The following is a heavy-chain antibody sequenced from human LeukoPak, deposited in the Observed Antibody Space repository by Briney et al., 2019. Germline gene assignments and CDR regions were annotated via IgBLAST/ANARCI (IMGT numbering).Heavy chain of an antibody. CDR1: GGSISSSSYY. Sequence: SETLSLTCTVSGGSISSSSYYWGWIRQPPGKGLEWIGSIYYSGSTYYNPSLKSRVTTSVDTSKNQFSLKLSSVTAADTAVYYCAREPVGRGWFDPWGQGTLVTVSS. CDR3: AREPVGRGWFDP. D-gene: IGHD1-26*01. CDR2: IYYSGST. V-gene: IGHV4-39*07. J-gene: IGHJ5*02.